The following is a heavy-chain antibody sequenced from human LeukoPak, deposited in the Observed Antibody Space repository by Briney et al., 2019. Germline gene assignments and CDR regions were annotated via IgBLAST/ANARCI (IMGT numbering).Heavy chain of an antibody. D-gene: IGHD4-17*01. V-gene: IGHV4-39*01. Sequence: SETLSLTCTVSGGSISTSSYDWGWIRQPPGKGLECIGSIYYSGRTNYNPSLKSRVTISVDTSKNQFSLKLSSVTAADTAVYYCARHREDRYGDVSDAFDLWGQGTMLTVSS. CDR2: IYYSGRT. J-gene: IGHJ3*01. CDR3: ARHREDRYGDVSDAFDL. CDR1: GGSISTSSYD.